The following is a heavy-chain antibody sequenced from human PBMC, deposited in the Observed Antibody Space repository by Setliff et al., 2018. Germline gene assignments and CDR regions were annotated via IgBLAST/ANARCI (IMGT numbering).Heavy chain of an antibody. D-gene: IGHD2-15*01. J-gene: IGHJ4*02. Sequence: SVKVSCKASGGTFSTYAVNWVRQAPGQELEWMGGIVPVFGTRNYAQKFQGRVTFTADDSATTTYMELSSLRSEDTAVYYCARGAPGRYCSGGSCSYFDYWGQGILVTVSS. CDR2: IVPVFGTR. CDR1: GGTFSTYA. V-gene: IGHV1-69*13. CDR3: ARGAPGRYCSGGSCSYFDY.